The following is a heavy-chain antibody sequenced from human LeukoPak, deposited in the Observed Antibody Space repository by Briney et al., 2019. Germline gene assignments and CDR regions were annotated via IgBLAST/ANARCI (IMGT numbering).Heavy chain of an antibody. V-gene: IGHV1-2*06. D-gene: IGHD6-19*01. CDR3: AREGVVAGSSRGWFDP. J-gene: IGHJ5*02. CDR2: IRPDDGAT. CDR1: GYTLSNFY. Sequence: ASVKVSCKASGYTLSNFYIHWVRQAPGQGLEWMGRIRPDDGATNYAQKIQGRVTLTRDTSISTSYMELSSLTSDDTAVYFCAREGVVAGSSRGWFDPWGHGTQVTVSS.